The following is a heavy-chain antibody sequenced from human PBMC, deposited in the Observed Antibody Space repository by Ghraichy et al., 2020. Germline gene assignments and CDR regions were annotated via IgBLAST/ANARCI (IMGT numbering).Heavy chain of an antibody. D-gene: IGHD6-13*01. CDR3: ARAVASSWYERYSYYYVDV. Sequence: GESLNISCAASGFTFSSYWMSWVRQAPGKGLEWVANIKHDGSEKYYVDSVKGRFTISRDNAKNSLYLQMNSLRAGDTAVYYCARAVASSWYERYSYYYVDVWGKGTTVTVSS. J-gene: IGHJ6*03. CDR2: IKHDGSEK. V-gene: IGHV3-7*01. CDR1: GFTFSSYW.